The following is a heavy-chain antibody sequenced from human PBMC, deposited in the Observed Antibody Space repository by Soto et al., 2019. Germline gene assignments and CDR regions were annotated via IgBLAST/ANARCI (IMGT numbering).Heavy chain of an antibody. CDR1: GGSISSSSYY. V-gene: IGHV4-39*01. Sequence: QLQLQESGPGLVKPSETLSLTCTVSGGSISSSSYYWGWIRQPPGKGLEWIGNIYYRGYTYYNPSLKSRVTISVDTSKNQFSLKLSSVTAAATAVYYCARLVYDSSGYRPGWGQGTLVTVSS. J-gene: IGHJ4*02. CDR3: ARLVYDSSGYRPG. D-gene: IGHD3-22*01. CDR2: IYYRGYT.